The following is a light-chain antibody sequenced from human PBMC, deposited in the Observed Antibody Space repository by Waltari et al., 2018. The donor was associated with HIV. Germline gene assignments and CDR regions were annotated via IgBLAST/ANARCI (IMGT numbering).Light chain of an antibody. CDR3: QQSHSVPFT. V-gene: IGKV1-39*01. J-gene: IGKJ4*01. CDR1: QDIKTE. CDR2: AAA. Sequence: DIQMTQSPSSLSASPGDTITITCRTSQDIKTELNWYQQKPGTAPKLLVYAAAGFQSGVPARISGSGYGTDFTLTINTLQPDDSATYFCQQSHSVPFTFGAGTKVDVK.